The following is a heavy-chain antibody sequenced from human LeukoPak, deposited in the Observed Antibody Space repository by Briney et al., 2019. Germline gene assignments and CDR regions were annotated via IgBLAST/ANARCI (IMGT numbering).Heavy chain of an antibody. Sequence: PGGSLTLSCAASGFTFSSYAMHWVRQAPGKGLEWVAVISYDGSNKYYADSVKGRFTISRDNSKNTLYLQMNSLRAEDTAVYYCARDRMYYYDSSGYYYDGPIDYWGQGTLVTVSS. CDR2: ISYDGSNK. CDR1: GFTFSSYA. CDR3: ARDRMYYYDSSGYYYDGPIDY. J-gene: IGHJ4*02. V-gene: IGHV3-30*04. D-gene: IGHD3-22*01.